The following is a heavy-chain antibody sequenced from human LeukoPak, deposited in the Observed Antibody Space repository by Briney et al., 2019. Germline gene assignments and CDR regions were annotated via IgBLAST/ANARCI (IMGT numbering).Heavy chain of an antibody. D-gene: IGHD6-19*01. J-gene: IGHJ4*02. CDR1: GFAFSSYS. Sequence: PGGSLRLSCAASGFAFSSYSMNWVRQAPGKGLEGVSSISSSSSYIYYADSVKGRFTISRDNAKNSLYLQMNSLRAEDTAVYYCARDPRRSGWDEIDYWGQGTLVTVSS. CDR3: ARDPRRSGWDEIDY. CDR2: ISSSSSYI. V-gene: IGHV3-21*01.